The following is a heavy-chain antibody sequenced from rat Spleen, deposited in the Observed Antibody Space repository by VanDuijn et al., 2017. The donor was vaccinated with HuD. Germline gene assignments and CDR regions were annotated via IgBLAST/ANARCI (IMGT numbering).Heavy chain of an antibody. CDR2: ISYDGSST. J-gene: IGHJ1*01. CDR1: GFTFSNFG. Sequence: EVQLVESGGGLVQPGRSIKLSCAASGFTFSNFGMAWVRQAPKKGLEWVATISYDGSSTYYRDSVKGRFTISRDNAKSTLYLQMDSLRSEDTATYYCARHAYYDGYYHWYFDLWGPGTMVTVSS. CDR3: ARHAYYDGYYHWYFDL. D-gene: IGHD1-12*03. V-gene: IGHV5-7*01.